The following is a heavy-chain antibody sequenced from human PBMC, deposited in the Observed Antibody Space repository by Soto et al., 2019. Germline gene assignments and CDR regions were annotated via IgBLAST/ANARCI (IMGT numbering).Heavy chain of an antibody. V-gene: IGHV1-69*06. CDR1: GGTFSSYA. CDR3: ARVATIMSRWFDP. D-gene: IGHD5-12*01. J-gene: IGHJ5*02. Sequence: VKVSCKASGGTFSSYAISRVRQAPGQGLEWMGGIIPIFGTANYAQKFQGRVTITADKSTSTAYMELSSLRSEDTAVYYCARVATIMSRWFDPWGQGTLVTVSS. CDR2: IIPIFGTA.